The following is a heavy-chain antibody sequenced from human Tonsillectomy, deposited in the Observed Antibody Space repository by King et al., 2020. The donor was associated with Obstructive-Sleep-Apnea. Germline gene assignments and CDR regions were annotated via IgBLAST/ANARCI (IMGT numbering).Heavy chain of an antibody. CDR1: GGTFSSYA. Sequence: QLVQSGAEVKKPGSSMKVSCKASGGTFSSYAISWVRQAPGQGLEWMGRIIPILGITNYAQKFQGRITITADKSTSTAYMELSSLRSEDTAVYYCARDFENSSGLDYWVQGTLVTVSS. D-gene: IGHD6-19*01. V-gene: IGHV1-69*04. CDR2: IIPILGIT. CDR3: ARDFENSSGLDY. J-gene: IGHJ4*02.